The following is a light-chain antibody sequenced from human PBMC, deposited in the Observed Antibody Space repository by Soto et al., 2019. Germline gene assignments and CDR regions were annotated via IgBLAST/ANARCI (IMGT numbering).Light chain of an antibody. V-gene: IGKV1-39*01. CDR3: QQTYTALSIT. CDR1: ESIARH. J-gene: IGKJ5*01. CDR2: AAS. Sequence: DIQMTQSPSSLSASVGDRVTITCRASESIARHLNWYQQKPGKAPKLLIYAASSLQNGVPSRFRGGGSGTDFTLTISNLQPEDFATHYCQQTYTALSITFGQRTRLEIK.